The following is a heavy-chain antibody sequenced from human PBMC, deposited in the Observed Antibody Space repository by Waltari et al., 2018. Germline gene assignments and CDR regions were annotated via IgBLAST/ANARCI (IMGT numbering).Heavy chain of an antibody. D-gene: IGHD3-10*01. CDR2: INPDSGDT. CDR3: ARGGRFREFNYLDY. J-gene: IGHJ4*02. CDR1: EYTFTAYY. V-gene: IGHV1-2*02. Sequence: QIRLVQSGAEVKRPGASVKVSCKGIEYTFTAYYLHWVRRAHGQGLEWRGWINPDSGDTIYGQNFQGRVTMTRDMSISTAYMELTRLRSDDTAIYYCARGGRFREFNYLDYWGQGSPVTVSS.